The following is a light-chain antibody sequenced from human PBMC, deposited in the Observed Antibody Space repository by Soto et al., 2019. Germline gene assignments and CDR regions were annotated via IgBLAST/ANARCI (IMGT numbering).Light chain of an antibody. J-gene: IGLJ2*01. CDR1: ISDIGAYKY. CDR2: DVT. CDR3: SSYTSTNTVI. V-gene: IGLV2-14*01. Sequence: QSVLTQPASVSGSPGQSITISCTGVISDIGAYKYVALYQQHPDKAPKLMIYDVTYRPSGVSNRFSGSKSGNTASLTISERQTEDEADYYCSSYTSTNTVIFGGGTKLTVL.